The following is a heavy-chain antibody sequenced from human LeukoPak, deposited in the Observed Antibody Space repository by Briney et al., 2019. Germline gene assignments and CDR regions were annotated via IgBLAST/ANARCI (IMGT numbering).Heavy chain of an antibody. D-gene: IGHD3-10*01. J-gene: IGHJ4*02. CDR2: ITGSGGST. Sequence: GGSLRLSCAASGFTFSNYAMSWVRQAPGKGLEWVSSITGSGGSTYYADSVKGRFTISRDNSKNTLYLQMNSLRAEDTAVYYCAKVDGSGSYYFDYWGQGTLVTVSS. V-gene: IGHV3-23*01. CDR1: GFTFSNYA. CDR3: AKVDGSGSYYFDY.